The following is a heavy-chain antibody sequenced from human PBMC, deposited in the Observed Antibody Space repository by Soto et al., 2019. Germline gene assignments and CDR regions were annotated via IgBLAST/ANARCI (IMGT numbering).Heavy chain of an antibody. CDR2: IIPLYGPA. CDR1: GGTFSSYA. J-gene: IGHJ5*02. CDR3: ARVTAMVRGVIDKGFDP. D-gene: IGHD3-10*01. V-gene: IGHV1-69*01. Sequence: QVPLVQSGAEVKKPGSSVTVSCKASGGTFSSYAIHWVRQSPGQGLEWMGGIIPLYGPAKYAQRFQGRVTITADESTTTVYMELTSLTARDTAVYYCARVTAMVRGVIDKGFDPWGHGPLVTVSS.